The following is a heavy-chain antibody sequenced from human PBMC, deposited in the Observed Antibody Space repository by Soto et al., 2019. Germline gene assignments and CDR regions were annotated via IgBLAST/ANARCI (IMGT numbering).Heavy chain of an antibody. D-gene: IGHD3-10*01. Sequence: EVQLVESGGGLVQPGRSMRLSCAASGFTFDDYAMHWVRQTPGKGLEWVSGITWNSGTIGYADSAKGRFTISRDNGKNSMYLQNDSLRPEDTALYYCAKDHYGSAIDGMDVWGQGPTVTVSS. CDR3: AKDHYGSAIDGMDV. CDR1: GFTFDDYA. CDR2: ITWNSGTI. V-gene: IGHV3-9*01. J-gene: IGHJ6*02.